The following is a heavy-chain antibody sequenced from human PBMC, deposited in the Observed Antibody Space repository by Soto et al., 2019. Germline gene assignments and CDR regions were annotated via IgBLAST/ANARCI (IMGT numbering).Heavy chain of an antibody. J-gene: IGHJ4*02. CDR3: VKVLTQSCWNDGLDS. CDR2: INRDGDNT. D-gene: IGHD1-1*01. CDR1: GFTFDEYS. V-gene: IGHV3-43*01. Sequence: PGGSLRLSCAASGFTFDEYSMHWVRQAPGKGLEWVSLINRDGDNTYYADSVKGRFTISRDNSKNSLYLHMNSLRTEDTAFYYCVKVLTQSCWNDGLDSWGQGALVTVSS.